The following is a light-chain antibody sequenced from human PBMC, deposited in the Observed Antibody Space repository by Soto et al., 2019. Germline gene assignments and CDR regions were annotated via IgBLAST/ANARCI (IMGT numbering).Light chain of an antibody. CDR2: EVS. Sequence: QSALTQPPSASGSPGQSVTISCTGTSSDVGAYKYVSWYQQYPGKAPKLIIYEVSKRPSGVPDRFSGSKSGNTASLTVSGLEAEDDADYYCSSYIGSNILVFGGGTKLTVL. CDR3: SSYIGSNILV. V-gene: IGLV2-8*01. J-gene: IGLJ2*01. CDR1: SSDVGAYKY.